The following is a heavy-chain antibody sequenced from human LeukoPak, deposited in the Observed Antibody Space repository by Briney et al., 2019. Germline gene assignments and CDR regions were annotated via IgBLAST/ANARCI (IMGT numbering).Heavy chain of an antibody. CDR1: GGSISSYY. J-gene: IGHJ4*02. Sequence: PSETLSLTCTVSGGSISSYYWSWIRQPPGKGLEWIGYIYYSGSTNYNPSLKSRVTISVDTSKNQFSLKLSSVTAADTAVYYCARSLRLWLAFDYWGQGTLVTVSS. CDR2: IYYSGST. CDR3: ARSLRLWLAFDY. V-gene: IGHV4-59*01. D-gene: IGHD5-18*01.